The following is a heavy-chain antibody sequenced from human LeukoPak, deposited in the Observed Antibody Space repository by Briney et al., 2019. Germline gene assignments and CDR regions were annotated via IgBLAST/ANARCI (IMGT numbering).Heavy chain of an antibody. D-gene: IGHD2-2*02. V-gene: IGHV1-18*01. Sequence: ASVKVSFKASGYTFTSYGISWVRQAPGQGLERMGWISAYNGNTNYAQKFQVRLTMTTATSTSSAYMELRSLRSDDTALYYFARDLEDIVVVPAAIVYFQHWGQGTLVTVSS. CDR1: GYTFTSYG. CDR3: ARDLEDIVVVPAAIVYFQH. CDR2: ISAYNGNT. J-gene: IGHJ1*01.